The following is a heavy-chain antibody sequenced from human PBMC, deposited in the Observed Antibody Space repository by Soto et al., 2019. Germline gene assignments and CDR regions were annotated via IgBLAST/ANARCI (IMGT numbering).Heavy chain of an antibody. J-gene: IGHJ6*02. D-gene: IGHD4-17*01. CDR2: INPNSGGT. CDR1: GYTFTGYY. Sequence: ASVKVSCKASGYTFTGYYMHWVRQAPGQGLEWMGWINPNSGGTNYAQKFQGWVTMTRDTSISTAYMELSRLRSDDTAVYYCARGQGPTKYDYASGYYYGMDVWGQGTTVTVSS. CDR3: ARGQGPTKYDYASGYYYGMDV. V-gene: IGHV1-2*04.